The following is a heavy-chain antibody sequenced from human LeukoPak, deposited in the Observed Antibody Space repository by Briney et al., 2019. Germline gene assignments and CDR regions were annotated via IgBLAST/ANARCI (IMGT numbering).Heavy chain of an antibody. V-gene: IGHV3-7*01. CDR2: IKQDGSEK. J-gene: IGHJ4*02. Sequence: GGSLRLSCAASGFTFSSYWMSWVRQAPGKGLEWVANIKQDGSEKYYVDSVKGRFTISGDNAKNSLYLQMNSLRAEDTAVYYCARDALRRDGYIGDRWGQGTLVTVSS. CDR1: GFTFSSYW. D-gene: IGHD5-24*01. CDR3: ARDALRRDGYIGDR.